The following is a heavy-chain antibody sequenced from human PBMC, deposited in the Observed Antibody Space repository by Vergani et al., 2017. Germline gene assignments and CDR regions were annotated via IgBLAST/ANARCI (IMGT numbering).Heavy chain of an antibody. CDR3: ARGXTTETTDLDGFDI. J-gene: IGHJ3*02. V-gene: IGHV3-66*02. Sequence: EVQLVESGGGLVQPGGSLRLSCAASSFSVSSHYMTWVRQAPGKGLEWVSTINIGGRTSYADSVKGRLTLTRDDSKNTLHLQMNSLRPEDTAVYYCARGXTTETTDLDGFDIWGQGTMVSVSS. CDR2: INIGGRT. D-gene: IGHD4-17*01. CDR1: SFSVSSHY.